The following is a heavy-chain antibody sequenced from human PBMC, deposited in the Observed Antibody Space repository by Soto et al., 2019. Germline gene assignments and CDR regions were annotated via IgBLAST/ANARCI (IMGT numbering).Heavy chain of an antibody. CDR1: GFSLSAYW. V-gene: IGHV3-7*04. J-gene: IGHJ4*02. CDR2: ITHSGSEK. Sequence: GRDVRLPCVASGFSLSAYWMPWERQAPGKGLEWLAKITHSGSEKSYGDSAKRRFPIPRDNAKNSLFLQMTSLRAQDTAVYYCARVKDGRAPSLDSWGQGILVTVSS. CDR3: ARVKDGRAPSLDS.